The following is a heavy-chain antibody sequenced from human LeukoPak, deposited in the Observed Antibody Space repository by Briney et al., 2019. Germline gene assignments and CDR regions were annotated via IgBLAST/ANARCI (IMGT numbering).Heavy chain of an antibody. CDR3: ARGMLLGYYFDY. CDR1: GGSFSGYY. Sequence: SETLSLTCAVYGGSFSGYYWSWIRQPPGKGLEWIGEINHSGSTNYNPSLESRVTISVDTSKNQFSLKLSSVTAADTAVYYCARGMLLGYYFDYWGQGTLVTVSS. D-gene: IGHD2-15*01. V-gene: IGHV4-34*01. CDR2: INHSGST. J-gene: IGHJ4*02.